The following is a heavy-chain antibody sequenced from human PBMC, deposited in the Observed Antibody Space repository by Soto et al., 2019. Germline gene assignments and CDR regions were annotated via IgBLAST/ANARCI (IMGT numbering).Heavy chain of an antibody. J-gene: IGHJ5*02. D-gene: IGHD3-10*01. CDR1: GYTFTSYG. V-gene: IGHV1-18*01. CDR3: ARDYGSGSSLWFDP. CDR2: ISAYNGNT. Sequence: VASVKVSCKXSGYTFTSYGISWVRQAPGQGLEWMGWISAYNGNTNYAQKLQGRVTMTTDTSTSTAYMELRSLRSDDTAVYYCARDYGSGSSLWFDPWGQGTLVTVSS.